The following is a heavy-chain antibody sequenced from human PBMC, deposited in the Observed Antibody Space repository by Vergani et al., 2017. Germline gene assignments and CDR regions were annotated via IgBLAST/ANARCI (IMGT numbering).Heavy chain of an antibody. Sequence: QGQLVESGGGVVQPGGSLRLSCAASAFAFKDYGMHWVRLAPGKGLEWVAFIRLDESYEDYADSVKGRFTISRDNSKSTLYLQMNSLTTEDTAVYYCAQHSVHYYAMDVWGQGTTVTVSS. V-gene: IGHV3-30*02. CDR1: AFAFKDYG. J-gene: IGHJ6*02. CDR3: AQHSVHYYAMDV. CDR2: IRLDESYE.